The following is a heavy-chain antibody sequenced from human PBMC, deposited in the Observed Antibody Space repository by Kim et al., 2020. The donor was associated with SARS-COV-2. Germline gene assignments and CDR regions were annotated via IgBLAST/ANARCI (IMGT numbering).Heavy chain of an antibody. D-gene: IGHD3-22*01. CDR2: INHSGST. J-gene: IGHJ1*01. Sequence: SETLSLTCAVYGGSFSGYYWSWIRQPPGKGLEWIGEINHSGSTNYNPSLKSRVTISVDTSKNQFSLKLSSVTAADTAVYYCARIGRRRSPLSYDSSGYNEYFQHWGQGTLVTVSS. CDR1: GGSFSGYY. CDR3: ARIGRRRSPLSYDSSGYNEYFQH. V-gene: IGHV4-34*01.